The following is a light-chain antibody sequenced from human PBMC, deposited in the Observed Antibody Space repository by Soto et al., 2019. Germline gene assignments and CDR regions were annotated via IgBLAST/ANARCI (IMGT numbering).Light chain of an antibody. Sequence: QSALTQPASVSGSPGQSITIPCTVTSRDVGSYDLVSWYQQRPGKAPKLMIFEVSKRTSGVSNRFSGSKSGNTASLTISGLQAKDEADYYCCSYATSTYVVFGGGTKVTVL. CDR3: CSYATSTYVV. J-gene: IGLJ2*01. CDR1: SRDVGSYDL. V-gene: IGLV2-23*02. CDR2: EVS.